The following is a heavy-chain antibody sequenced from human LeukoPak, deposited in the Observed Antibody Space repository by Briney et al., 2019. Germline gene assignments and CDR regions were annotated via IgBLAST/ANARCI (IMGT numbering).Heavy chain of an antibody. D-gene: IGHD6-19*01. V-gene: IGHV3-30*18. CDR1: GFTFSSYG. Sequence: AGGSLRLSCAASGFTFSSYGMHWVRQAPGKGLEWVAVISYDGSNKYYADSVKGRFTISRDNSKNTLYLQMNSLRAEDTAVYYCAKTYSSGAYYYYYGMDVWGKGTTVTVSS. CDR2: ISYDGSNK. J-gene: IGHJ6*04. CDR3: AKTYSSGAYYYYYGMDV.